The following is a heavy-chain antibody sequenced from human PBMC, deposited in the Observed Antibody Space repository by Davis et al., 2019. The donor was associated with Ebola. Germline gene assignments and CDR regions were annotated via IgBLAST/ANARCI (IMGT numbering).Heavy chain of an antibody. CDR3: ARDPAIGKPLSTFDV. CDR2: IWYDGSLQ. Sequence: GESLKISCAASGFTFSTYGMHWVRQAPGKGLEWLAVIWYDGSLQFFADSMKGRFTISRDNSRNTLFLQMNSLRVEDTAVYYCARDPAIGKPLSTFDVWGQGTTVTVAS. J-gene: IGHJ3*01. CDR1: GFTFSTYG. D-gene: IGHD1-14*01. V-gene: IGHV3-33*08.